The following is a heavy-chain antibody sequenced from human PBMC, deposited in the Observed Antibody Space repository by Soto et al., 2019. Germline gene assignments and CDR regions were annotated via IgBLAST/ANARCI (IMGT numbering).Heavy chain of an antibody. V-gene: IGHV4-39*01. J-gene: IGHJ3*02. CDR2: IYYSGST. Sequence: SETLSLTCTVSGVSIISSSYYWVWIRQPPGKGLEWIGSIYYSGSTYYNPSLKSRVTISVDTSKNQFSLKLSSVTAADTAGYYCARLFPDAFESWGKGKMVTV. CDR3: ARLFPDAFES. D-gene: IGHD3-10*02. CDR1: GVSIISSSYY.